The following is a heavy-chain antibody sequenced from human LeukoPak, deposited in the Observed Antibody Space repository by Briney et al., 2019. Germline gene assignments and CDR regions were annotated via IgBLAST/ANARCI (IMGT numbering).Heavy chain of an antibody. CDR1: GFTFSSYW. V-gene: IGHV3-74*01. J-gene: IGHJ3*02. D-gene: IGHD6-25*01. Sequence: GGSLRLSRAASGFTFSSYWMHWVRQAPGKGLVWVSRINSDGSSTSYADSEKGRFTISRDNAKNTLYLQMNSLRAEDTAVYYCARRSAAKDAFDIWGQGTMVTVSS. CDR2: INSDGSST. CDR3: ARRSAAKDAFDI.